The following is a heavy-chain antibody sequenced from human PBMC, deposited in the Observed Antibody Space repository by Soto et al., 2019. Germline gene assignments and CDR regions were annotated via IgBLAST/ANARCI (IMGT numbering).Heavy chain of an antibody. CDR1: GYSFTSYW. Sequence: GESLKISCQGSGYSFTSYWIGWVRQMPGKGLEWMGIIYPGDSDTRYSPSFQGQVTISADKSISTAYLQWSSLKASDTAMYYCARPSKQWLVGGGWFDPWGQGTLVTVSS. CDR3: ARPSKQWLVGGGWFDP. CDR2: IYPGDSDT. J-gene: IGHJ5*02. D-gene: IGHD6-19*01. V-gene: IGHV5-51*01.